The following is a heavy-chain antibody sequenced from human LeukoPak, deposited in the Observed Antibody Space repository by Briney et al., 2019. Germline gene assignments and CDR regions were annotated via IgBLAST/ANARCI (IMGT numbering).Heavy chain of an antibody. CDR2: ISYDGSNK. J-gene: IGHJ4*02. CDR1: GFTFSSYG. CDR3: ASQGPWLTPFDY. D-gene: IGHD6-19*01. V-gene: IGHV3-30*03. Sequence: GGSLRLSRAASGFTFSSYGMHWVRQAPGKGLEWVAVISYDGSNKYYADSVKGRFTISRDNSKNTLYLQMNSLRAEDTAVYYCASQGPWLTPFDYWGQGTLVTVSS.